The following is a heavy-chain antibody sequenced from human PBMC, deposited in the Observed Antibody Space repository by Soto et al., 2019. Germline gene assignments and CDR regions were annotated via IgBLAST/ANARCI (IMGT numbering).Heavy chain of an antibody. Sequence: ASVKVSCQASGYTFTSYDINWVRQATGQGLEWMGWMNPNSGNTGYAQKFQGRVTMTRNTSISTAYMELSSLRSEDTAVYYCGAATKYYYYMDVWGKGTTVTVSS. CDR1: GYTFTSYD. CDR3: GAATKYYYYMDV. V-gene: IGHV1-8*01. J-gene: IGHJ6*03. CDR2: MNPNSGNT. D-gene: IGHD2-15*01.